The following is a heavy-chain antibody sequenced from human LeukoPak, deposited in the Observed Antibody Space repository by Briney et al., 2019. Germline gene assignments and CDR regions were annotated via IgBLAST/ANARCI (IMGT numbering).Heavy chain of an antibody. J-gene: IGHJ5*02. Sequence: GGFPSLSCAASGFTFKLYWMHWVRQVPGKRPVWVSRINDDGSDTIYADSVRGRFTISRDDAKNTVYPQMNNLRAEDTAVYYCVRGGPSTWSWGQGTLVTVSS. V-gene: IGHV3-74*01. CDR3: VRGGPSTWS. D-gene: IGHD2-15*01. CDR2: INDDGSDT. CDR1: GFTFKLYW.